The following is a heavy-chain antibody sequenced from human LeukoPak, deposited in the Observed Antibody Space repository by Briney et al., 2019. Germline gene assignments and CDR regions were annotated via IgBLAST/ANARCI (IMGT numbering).Heavy chain of an antibody. CDR3: ARTRRIVGATRGYYYYYYMDV. D-gene: IGHD1-26*01. CDR1: GGSISSYY. CDR2: IYYSGST. Sequence: SETLSLTCTVSGGSISSYYWSWIRQPPGKGLEWIGYIYYSGSTNDNPSLKSRVTISVDTSKNQFSLKLSSVTAADTAVYYCARTRRIVGATRGYYYYYYMDVWGKGTTVTVSS. J-gene: IGHJ6*03. V-gene: IGHV4-59*01.